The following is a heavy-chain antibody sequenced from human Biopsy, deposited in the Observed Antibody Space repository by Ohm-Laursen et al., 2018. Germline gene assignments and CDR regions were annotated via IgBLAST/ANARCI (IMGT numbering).Heavy chain of an antibody. CDR1: GFTFFTYW. Sequence: GSLRLSCSASGFTFFTYWMSWVRQTPGEGLEWVANIKQDGSEKYYGDSVQGRFTISRDNSKNTVYLQMNSLRAEDTAIYYCARDSTINTVTTADYWGQGTLVTVSS. CDR2: IKQDGSEK. D-gene: IGHD4-11*01. CDR3: ARDSTINTVTTADY. J-gene: IGHJ4*02. V-gene: IGHV3-7*01.